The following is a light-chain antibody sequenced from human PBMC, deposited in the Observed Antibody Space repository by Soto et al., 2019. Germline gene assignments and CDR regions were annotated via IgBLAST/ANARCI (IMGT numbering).Light chain of an antibody. CDR3: QTWGTGVV. V-gene: IGLV4-69*01. Sequence: QPVLTQSPSASASLGASVKLTCTLSNGHSSYAIAWHQQQPEKGPRYLMKLNSDGSHSKGDGIPDRFSGSSSGAERYLTISSLQSEDEADYYCQTWGTGVVFGGGTKVTVL. CDR1: NGHSSYA. CDR2: LNSDGSH. J-gene: IGLJ2*01.